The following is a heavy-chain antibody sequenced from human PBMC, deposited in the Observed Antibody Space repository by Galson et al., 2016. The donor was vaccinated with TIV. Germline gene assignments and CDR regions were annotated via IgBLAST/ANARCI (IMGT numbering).Heavy chain of an antibody. CDR2: LKSKRDGGTT. CDR1: GFTFSGAW. CDR3: ARERRFCGDQCYLRYYYGRDV. D-gene: IGHD2-21*01. J-gene: IGHJ6*02. Sequence: SLRLSCAVSGFTFSGAWMSWVRQTPGKGLEWVARLKSKRDGGTTDYAAPVKGRFTISRDDSKNTLYLQMHNLGADDAAVYHCARERRFCGDQCYLRYYYGRDVWGQGTTVTVSS. V-gene: IGHV3-15*01.